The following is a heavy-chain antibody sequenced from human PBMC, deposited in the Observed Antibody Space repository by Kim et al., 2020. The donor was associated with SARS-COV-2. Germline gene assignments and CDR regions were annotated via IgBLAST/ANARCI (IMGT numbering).Heavy chain of an antibody. CDR3: TRGSYDFWSGNGFDY. CDR2: IRSKANSYAT. D-gene: IGHD3-3*01. V-gene: IGHV3-73*01. Sequence: GGSLRLSCAASGFTFSGSAMHWVRQASGKGLEWVGRIRSKANSYATAYAASVKGRFTISRDDSKNTAYLQMNSLKTEDTAVYYCTRGSYDFWSGNGFDYWGQGTLVTVSS. J-gene: IGHJ4*02. CDR1: GFTFSGSA.